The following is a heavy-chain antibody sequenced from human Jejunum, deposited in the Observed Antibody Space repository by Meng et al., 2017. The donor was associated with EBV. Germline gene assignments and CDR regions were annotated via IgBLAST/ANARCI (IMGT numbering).Heavy chain of an antibody. CDR2: IYYSGST. V-gene: IGHV4-4*02. CDR1: GDPIDSRNW. Sequence: QVQPQVSGPGLGKPSGTLSLTCAVSGDPIDSRNWWSWVRQSPERGLEWIGEIYYSGSTNYNPSLKSRVTILVDRSENHFSLHLSSVTAADTAVYYCVRGGDYCLVYWGQGTLVTVSS. D-gene: IGHD2-21*02. CDR3: VRGGDYCLVY. J-gene: IGHJ4*02.